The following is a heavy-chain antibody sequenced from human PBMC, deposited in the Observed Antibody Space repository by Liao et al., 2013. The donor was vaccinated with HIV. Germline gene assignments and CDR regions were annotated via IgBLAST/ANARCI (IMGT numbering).Heavy chain of an antibody. Sequence: QLQLQESGPGLVKPSETLSLTCTVSGASISSNTYYYWNWVRQPAGKGLEWIGRIYTSGSTTYNPSLRSRVTMSVDTSKNQFSLKLSSVTAADTAVYYCARESLAFCSSTSCPRDYYYYYMAVWGKGTTVTVSS. J-gene: IGHJ6*03. CDR3: ARESLAFCSSTSCPRDYYYYYMAV. CDR1: GASISSNTYYY. D-gene: IGHD2-2*01. V-gene: IGHV4-4*07. CDR2: IYTSGST.